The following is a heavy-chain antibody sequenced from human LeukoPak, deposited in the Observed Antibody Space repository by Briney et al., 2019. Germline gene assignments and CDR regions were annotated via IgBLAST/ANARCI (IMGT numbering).Heavy chain of an antibody. CDR2: IYYSGST. CDR1: GGSISSGDYY. Sequence: PSETLSLTCTVSGGSISSGDYYWSWIRQPPGKGLEWIGYIYYSGSTYYNPSLKNRLTISVNTSKNQFSLQLSSVTAADTAVYYCARHPGYGDYVVYYYYYMDVWGKGTTVTVSS. V-gene: IGHV4-30-4*08. D-gene: IGHD4-17*01. CDR3: ARHPGYGDYVVYYYYYMDV. J-gene: IGHJ6*03.